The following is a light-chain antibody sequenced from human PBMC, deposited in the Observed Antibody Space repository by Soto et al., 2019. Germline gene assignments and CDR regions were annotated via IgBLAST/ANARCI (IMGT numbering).Light chain of an antibody. CDR3: HQASSFPHT. CDR2: AAS. J-gene: IGKJ2*01. CDR1: QDINKW. Sequence: DIQMTQSPSSVSAPVGDRVTISCRASQDINKWLAWYQQKPGKAPKLLISAASTLQSGVPSRFSGSGSGTEFTLTIQSLQPDDIATYYCHQASSFPHTFGQGTKLEIK. V-gene: IGKV1-12*01.